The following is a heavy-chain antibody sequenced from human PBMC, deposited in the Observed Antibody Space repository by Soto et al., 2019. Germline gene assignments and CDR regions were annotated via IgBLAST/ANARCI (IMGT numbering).Heavy chain of an antibody. V-gene: IGHV4-61*01. CDR3: ARVSRYGYKSADY. CDR1: GGSVSSGSYY. CDR2: IYYSGST. J-gene: IGHJ4*02. D-gene: IGHD5-18*01. Sequence: QVQLQESGPGLVKPSETLSLTCTVSGGSVSSGSYYWSWIRQPPGKGLEWIGYIYYSGSTNYNPSRKSRVTISVDTSKNQFSLRLRSVTAADTAVYYCARVSRYGYKSADYWGQGTLVTVSS.